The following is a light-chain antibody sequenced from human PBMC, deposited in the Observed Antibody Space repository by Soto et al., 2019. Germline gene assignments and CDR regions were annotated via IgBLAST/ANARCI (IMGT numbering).Light chain of an antibody. CDR2: KVS. CDR3: MQGTHVPFI. V-gene: IGKV2D-30*01. J-gene: IGKJ5*01. CDR1: QSLVYSDGRTY. Sequence: DVVVTQSPLSLSVTLGQPASISCRCSQSLVYSDGRTYLTWFHQRPGQSPRRLIYKVSNLDSGVLDRXSGSGSGTDFTLKISRVEAEDVGLYYCMQGTHVPFIFGQGTRLEIK.